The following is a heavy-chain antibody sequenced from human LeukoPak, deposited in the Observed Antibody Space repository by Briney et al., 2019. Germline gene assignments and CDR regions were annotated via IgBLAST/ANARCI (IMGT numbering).Heavy chain of an antibody. CDR2: INHS. CDR3: ARAPSTGDGNYFDY. J-gene: IGHJ4*02. CDR1: GASFSDYY. V-gene: IGHV4-34*01. D-gene: IGHD5-24*01. Sequence: SETLSLTCAVYGASFSDYYWGWIRQPPGKGLEWIGQINHSVNNPSLKSRVTVSVDPSKRQFSLKIRSVTAADTAVYYCARAPSTGDGNYFDYWGQGTQVTVSS.